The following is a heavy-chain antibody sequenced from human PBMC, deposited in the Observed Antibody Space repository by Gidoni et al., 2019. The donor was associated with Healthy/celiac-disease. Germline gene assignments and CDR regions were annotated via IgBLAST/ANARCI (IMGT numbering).Heavy chain of an antibody. CDR3: ARDEVDSSGYRFDA. J-gene: IGHJ4*02. Sequence: EVQLVESGGGWVQPRGSLRLYCAASDCTFRSYSMNWVRQAPGKGLEWVSYISSSSSTIYYAESVNGRFTISRENAKNSLYLQMNSLRVEDTAVYYCARDEVDSSGYRFDAWGQGTLVTVSS. CDR2: ISSSSSTI. V-gene: IGHV3-48*01. D-gene: IGHD3-22*01. CDR1: DCTFRSYS.